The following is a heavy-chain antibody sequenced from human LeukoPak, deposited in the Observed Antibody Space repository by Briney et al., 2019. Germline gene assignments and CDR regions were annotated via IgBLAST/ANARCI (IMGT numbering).Heavy chain of an antibody. D-gene: IGHD3-9*01. CDR3: AREARYYDILTGYHNYSGVDV. V-gene: IGHV3-66*01. CDR1: GFTVSSNY. Sequence: GGSLRLSCAGSGFTVSSNYMTWVRQAPGKGLECVSAIYGGGTTYYAGSVKGRFTISRDSSSNTLHLQMNSLRAEDTAVYYCAREARYYDILTGYHNYSGVDVWGQGTTVTVSS. CDR2: IYGGGTT. J-gene: IGHJ6*02.